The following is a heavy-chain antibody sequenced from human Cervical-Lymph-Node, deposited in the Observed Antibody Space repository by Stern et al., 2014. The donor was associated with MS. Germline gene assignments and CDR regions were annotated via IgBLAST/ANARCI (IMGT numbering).Heavy chain of an antibody. CDR1: GFTFSDYH. D-gene: IGHD6-19*01. CDR2: VSISGEKT. Sequence: QVQLVESGGGLVKPGGSLTLSCEASGFTFSDYHMSWIRQTPGQGLEWISYVSISGEKTLYAESSTDRFTAPRDNPNTPVSLQMNSLRDGDSAVYYCARDRSPTWDGGWYSDYGGRGALVTVPS. CDR3: ARDRSPTWDGGWYSDY. V-gene: IGHV3-11*04. J-gene: IGHJ4*02.